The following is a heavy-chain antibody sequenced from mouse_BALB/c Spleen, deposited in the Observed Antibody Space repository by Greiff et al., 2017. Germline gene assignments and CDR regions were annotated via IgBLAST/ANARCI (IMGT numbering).Heavy chain of an antibody. CDR1: GFTFSDYY. V-gene: IGHV5-4*02. D-gene: IGHD1-2*01. J-gene: IGHJ2*01. Sequence: DVQLVESGGGLVKPGGSLKLSCAASGFTFSDYYMYWVRQTPEKRLEWVATISDGGSYTYYPDSVKGRFTISRDNAKNNLYLQMSSLKSEDTAMYYCARDRTSITTAPMDYWGQGTTLTVSS. CDR2: ISDGGSYT. CDR3: ARDRTSITTAPMDY.